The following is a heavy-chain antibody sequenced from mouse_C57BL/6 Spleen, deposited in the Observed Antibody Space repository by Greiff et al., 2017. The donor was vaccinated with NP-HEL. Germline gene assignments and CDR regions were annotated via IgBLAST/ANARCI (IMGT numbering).Heavy chain of an antibody. CDR2: IRLKSDNYAT. CDR1: GFTFSNYW. J-gene: IGHJ1*03. CDR3: TGYLRGYFDV. V-gene: IGHV6-3*01. Sequence: EVQLQQSGGGLVQPGGSMKLSCVASGFTFSNYWMNWVRQSPEKGLEWVAQIRLKSDNYATHYAESVKGRFTISRDDSKSSVYLQMNNLRAEDTGIYYCTGYLRGYFDVWGTGTTVTVSS. D-gene: IGHD5-1-1*01.